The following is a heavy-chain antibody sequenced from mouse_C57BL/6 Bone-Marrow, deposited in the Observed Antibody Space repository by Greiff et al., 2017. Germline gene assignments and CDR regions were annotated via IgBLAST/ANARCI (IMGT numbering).Heavy chain of an antibody. CDR3: ARPSRIILRCFDY. V-gene: IGHV1-55*01. CDR1: GYTFTSYW. CDR2: ISPGSGST. D-gene: IGHD1-1*01. Sequence: QVQLQQPGAELVKPGASVKMSCKASGYTFTSYWITWVKQRTGQGLEWIGDISPGSGSTNYNEKFKSKATLTVDTSSSTAYMQLSSLTSEDSAVYSCARPSRIILRCFDYCGQGTTLTVSS. J-gene: IGHJ2*01.